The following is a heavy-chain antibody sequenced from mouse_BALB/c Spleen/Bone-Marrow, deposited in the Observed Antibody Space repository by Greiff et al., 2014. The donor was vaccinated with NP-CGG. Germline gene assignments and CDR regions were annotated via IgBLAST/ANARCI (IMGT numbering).Heavy chain of an antibody. J-gene: IGHJ2*01. CDR2: ISSGGGST. CDR1: GFAFSNYD. V-gene: IGHV5-12-1*01. D-gene: IGHD2-10*02. Sequence: EVNLVESGGGLVKPGGSLKLSCAASGFAFSNYDMSWVRQSPEKRLEWVAYISSGGGSTYYPDTVKGRFIISRDNAKNTLYLQMSSLKSEDTAMYYCTRHPYGTFFAYWGQGTTLTVSS. CDR3: TRHPYGTFFAY.